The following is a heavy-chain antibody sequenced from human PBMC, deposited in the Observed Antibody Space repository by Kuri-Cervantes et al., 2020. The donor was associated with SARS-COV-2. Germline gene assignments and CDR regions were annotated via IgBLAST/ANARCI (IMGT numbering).Heavy chain of an antibody. D-gene: IGHD6-19*01. CDR2: ISSSSSTI. CDR1: GFTFSSYS. Sequence: LSLTCAASGFTFSSYSMNWVRQAPGKGLEWVSYISSSSSTIYYADSVKGRLTISRDNAKNSLYLQMNSLRAEDTAVYYCARDSSSGWFSYWGQGTLVTVSS. J-gene: IGHJ4*02. V-gene: IGHV3-48*01. CDR3: ARDSSSGWFSY.